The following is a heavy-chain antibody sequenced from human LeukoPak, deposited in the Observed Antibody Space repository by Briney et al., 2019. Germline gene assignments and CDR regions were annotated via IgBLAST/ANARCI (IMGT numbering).Heavy chain of an antibody. CDR1: GYSISCGYY. CDR3: AGGRIVVANDQYYFDF. V-gene: IGHV4-38-2*02. J-gene: IGHJ4*02. D-gene: IGHD2-15*01. Sequence: SETLSLTCTVSGYSISCGYYWGWIRQPPGKGLEWIGIIYHSGSTYYNPSLKSRVTISEDTSKNQFSLKLSSVTAADTAVYYCAGGRIVVANDQYYFDFWGQGTLVTVSS. CDR2: IYHSGST.